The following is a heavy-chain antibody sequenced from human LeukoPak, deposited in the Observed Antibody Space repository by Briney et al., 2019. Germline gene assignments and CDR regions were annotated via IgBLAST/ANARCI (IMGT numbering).Heavy chain of an antibody. V-gene: IGHV4-4*07. Sequence: PSETLSLTCTVSGGSLSNYYWNWIRQPAGKELEWIGRILPSGQTTYNPSLKSRVTMSLDTSKNQVSLKLSSVTAADTAVYYCARDRNTDFWSGYYTNYFDYWGQGTLVTVSS. CDR3: ARDRNTDFWSGYYTNYFDY. J-gene: IGHJ4*02. D-gene: IGHD3-3*01. CDR2: ILPSGQT. CDR1: GGSLSNYY.